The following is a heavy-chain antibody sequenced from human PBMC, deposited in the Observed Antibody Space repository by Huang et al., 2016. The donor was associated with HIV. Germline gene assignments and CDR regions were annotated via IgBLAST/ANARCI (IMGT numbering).Heavy chain of an antibody. Sequence: QIQLMQSGPELKQPGASVKVSCKASGYTFTSYGITWVRQAPGQGPEWMGWINASSGDTEYAQKFQGRITLTTDTSPNIAYMELRSLRSDDTAKYYCARDPKYHRIGYYRQRRGIDIWGQVTMVIVSS. CDR1: GYTFTSYG. J-gene: IGHJ3*02. V-gene: IGHV1-18*01. D-gene: IGHD3-22*01. CDR3: ARDPKYHRIGYYRQRRGIDI. CDR2: INASSGDT.